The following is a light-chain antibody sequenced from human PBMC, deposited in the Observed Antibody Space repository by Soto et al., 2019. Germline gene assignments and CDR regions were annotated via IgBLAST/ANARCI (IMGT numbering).Light chain of an antibody. Sequence: QAVVTQEPSFSVSPGGTVTLTCGLSSGSVSTSYYPSWYQQTPGQAPRTLIYSTNTVSAGVHDRFSGSILGNKAALTITGAQADDESDYYCVLYMGSAWVFGGGTKLTVL. J-gene: IGLJ3*02. CDR1: SGSVSTSYY. CDR3: VLYMGSAWV. CDR2: STN. V-gene: IGLV8-61*01.